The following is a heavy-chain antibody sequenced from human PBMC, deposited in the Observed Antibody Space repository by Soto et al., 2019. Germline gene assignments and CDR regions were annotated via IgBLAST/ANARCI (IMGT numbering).Heavy chain of an antibody. CDR1: GGTFSSYA. D-gene: IGHD3-22*01. CDR3: ARTGSRMIVMGLFDY. Sequence: QVQLVQSGAEVKKPGSSVKVSCKASGGTFSSYAISWVRQAPGQGLEWMGGIIPIFGTANYAQKFQGRVTITADESTSTAYMELSSLRSEDTAVYYYARTGSRMIVMGLFDYWGQGTLVTVSS. CDR2: IIPIFGTA. V-gene: IGHV1-69*01. J-gene: IGHJ4*02.